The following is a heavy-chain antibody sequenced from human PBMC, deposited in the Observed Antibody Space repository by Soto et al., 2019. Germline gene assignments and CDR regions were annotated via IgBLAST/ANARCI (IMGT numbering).Heavy chain of an antibody. CDR3: VTDRGEGMDV. V-gene: IGHV3-15*01. Sequence: EVQLVESGGGMVMPGGSLRLSCAASGFTFSDAWMTWIRQAPGKGLQCVGRIKRKIDGETTDYAAPVKGRFTISRDDSKNTLYLQMNSLKVEDTAMYYCVTDRGEGMDVWGQGTTVIVSS. J-gene: IGHJ6*01. D-gene: IGHD3-10*01. CDR1: GFTFSDAW. CDR2: IKRKIDGETT.